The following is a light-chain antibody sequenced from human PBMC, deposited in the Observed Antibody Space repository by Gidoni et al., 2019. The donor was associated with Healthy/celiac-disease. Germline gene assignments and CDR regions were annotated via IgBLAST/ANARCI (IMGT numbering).Light chain of an antibody. Sequence: DIVMTRSPLSLPVTPGEPASISCRSSQSLLHSNGYNYLDWYLQKPGQSPQLLIYLGSNRASGVPDRFSGSGSGTDFTLKISRVEAEDAGVYYCMQALQTIFTFGPGTKVDIK. CDR2: LGS. V-gene: IGKV2-28*01. CDR1: QSLLHSNGYNY. J-gene: IGKJ3*01. CDR3: MQALQTIFT.